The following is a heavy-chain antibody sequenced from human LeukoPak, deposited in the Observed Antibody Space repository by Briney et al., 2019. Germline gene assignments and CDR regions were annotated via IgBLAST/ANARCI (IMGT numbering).Heavy chain of an antibody. CDR1: RYTFSSYD. Sequence: ASVRVSCKGYRYTFSSYDINWVRQAPGQVLEWMGWMNPNTGNTGYAPKFQGRVTMTRDTSISTAYMELRGLRSEDTAVYYCARLSQTPDYYGSGGYFYLGYWGQGTRVTVSS. V-gene: IGHV1-8*01. D-gene: IGHD3-22*01. CDR3: ARLSQTPDYYGSGGYFYLGY. CDR2: MNPNTGNT. J-gene: IGHJ4*02.